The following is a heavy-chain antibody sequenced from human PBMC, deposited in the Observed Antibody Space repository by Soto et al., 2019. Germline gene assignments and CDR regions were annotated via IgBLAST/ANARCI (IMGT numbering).Heavy chain of an antibody. Sequence: QVQLVESGGGVVQPGRSLRLSCAASGFTFSSYGMHWVRQTPGKGLEWVAFISYDGSNTYYADSVKGRFTISRDNSKNTLYLQMNSLRAEDTAVYYCAGGPYYFDYWGQGTLVPVSS. CDR2: ISYDGSNT. CDR1: GFTFSSYG. CDR3: AGGPYYFDY. V-gene: IGHV3-30*03. J-gene: IGHJ4*02.